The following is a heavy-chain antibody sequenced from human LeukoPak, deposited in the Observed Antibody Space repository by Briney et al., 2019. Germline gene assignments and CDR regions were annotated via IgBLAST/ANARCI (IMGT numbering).Heavy chain of an antibody. V-gene: IGHV4-4*07. J-gene: IGHJ6*03. D-gene: IGHD6-13*01. CDR2: IYTSGST. CDR3: ASTRPPYSSSWYYYYYYMDV. CDR1: GGSISSYY. Sequence: PSETLSLTCPVSGGSISSYYWSWIRQPAGKGLEWIGRIYTSGSTNYNPSLKSRVTMSVDTSKNQFSLKLSSVTAADTAVYYCASTRPPYSSSWYYYYYYMDVWGKGTTVTVSS.